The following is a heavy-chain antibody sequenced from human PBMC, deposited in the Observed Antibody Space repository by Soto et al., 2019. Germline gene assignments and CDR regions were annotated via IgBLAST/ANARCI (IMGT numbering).Heavy chain of an antibody. Sequence: VQLFASGGGSARPGGSLRLSCTASGFTFTSYGMGWVRQAPGKGLQWVSTIRGDGGQTHYTDSVKGCFSISRDNSKNTVYLQMDSLRAEDTAMYFCARDVGLDSDDFFAYWGQGTQVTVSS. V-gene: IGHV3-23*01. D-gene: IGHD3-9*01. CDR1: GFTFTSYG. CDR3: ARDVGLDSDDFFAY. J-gene: IGHJ4*02. CDR2: IRGDGGQT.